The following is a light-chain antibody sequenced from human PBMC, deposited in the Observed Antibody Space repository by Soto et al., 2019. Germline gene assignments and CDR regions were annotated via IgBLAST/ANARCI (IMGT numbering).Light chain of an antibody. Sequence: EIVLTQSPGTLSLSPGERATLSCRASQSVSSNYLAWYQQKPGQAPRLLIYDASSRATGIPDRFSGSGSGTDFTLNIRRLEPEDFAVYYCQQYGSSPWTFGLGTKVEIK. J-gene: IGKJ1*01. CDR1: QSVSSNY. V-gene: IGKV3-20*01. CDR3: QQYGSSPWT. CDR2: DAS.